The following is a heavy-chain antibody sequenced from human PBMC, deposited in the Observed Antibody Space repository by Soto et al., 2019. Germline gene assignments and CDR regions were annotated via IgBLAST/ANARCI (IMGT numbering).Heavy chain of an antibody. D-gene: IGHD2-15*01. J-gene: IGHJ6*02. V-gene: IGHV4-61*01. CDR3: ARDVDFCEEDV. Sequence: QVQLQASGPGLVKPSETLSLTCTVSGDSVSGGSYYWNWLRQPPGKGLEWTGYIHYSGSGTYTPSLKSRVTISVDTSKNQCSLKLSSVTAADTAVYYCARDVDFCEEDVWGQGTTVTVSS. CDR1: GDSVSGGSYY. CDR2: IHYSGSG.